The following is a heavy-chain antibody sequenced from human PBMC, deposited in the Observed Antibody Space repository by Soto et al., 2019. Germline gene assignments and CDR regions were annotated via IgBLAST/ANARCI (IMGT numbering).Heavy chain of an antibody. CDR3: ARRWIAARPRWFDP. V-gene: IGHV4-39*01. Sequence: QLQLQESGPGLVKPSETLSLTCTVSGGSISSSSYYWGWIRQPPGKGLEWIGSIYYSGSTYYNPSLKSRVTISVDTSKNQFSLKLSSVTAADTAVYYCARRWIAARPRWFDPWGQGTLVTVSS. D-gene: IGHD6-6*01. CDR1: GGSISSSSYY. CDR2: IYYSGST. J-gene: IGHJ5*02.